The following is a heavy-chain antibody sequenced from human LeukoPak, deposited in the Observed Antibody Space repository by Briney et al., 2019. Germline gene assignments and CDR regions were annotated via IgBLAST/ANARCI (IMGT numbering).Heavy chain of an antibody. CDR2: ISSSGSTI. J-gene: IGHJ4*02. CDR1: GFTFSDYY. V-gene: IGHV3-11*04. CDR3: ASRGYSSSWYIFDY. Sequence: PGGSLRLSCAASGFTFSDYYMSWIRQAPGKGLEWVSYISSSGSTIYYADSVKGRFTISRDNAKNSLYLQMNRLRAEDTAVYYCASRGYSSSWYIFDYWGQGTLVTVSS. D-gene: IGHD6-13*01.